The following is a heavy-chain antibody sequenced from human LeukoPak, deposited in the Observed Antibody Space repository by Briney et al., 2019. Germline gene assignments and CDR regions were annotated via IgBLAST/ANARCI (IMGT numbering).Heavy chain of an antibody. V-gene: IGHV1-69*02. J-gene: IGHJ4*02. CDR3: ARARTGDPLLDY. D-gene: IGHD1/OR15-1a*01. Sequence: SVKVSCKASGGTFSSYTISWLRQAPGQGLEWMGRIIPILGIANYAQKFHGRVTITADKSTCTAYMELSSLRSEDTAVYYCARARTGDPLLDYWGQGTLVTVSS. CDR1: GGTFSSYT. CDR2: IIPILGIA.